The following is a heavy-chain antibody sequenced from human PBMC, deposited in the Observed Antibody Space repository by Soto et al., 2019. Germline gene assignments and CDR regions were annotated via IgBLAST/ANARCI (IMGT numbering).Heavy chain of an antibody. CDR2: INAGNGNT. D-gene: IGHD1-20*01. J-gene: IGHJ4*02. Sequence: ASVKVSYKASGYTFTSYAMHWVRQAPGQRLEWMGWINAGNGNTKYSQKFQGRVTITRDTSASTAYMELSSLSFEDTAVYYCARGITLPTPLDYWGQGTLVTVSS. CDR1: GYTFTSYA. V-gene: IGHV1-3*01. CDR3: ARGITLPTPLDY.